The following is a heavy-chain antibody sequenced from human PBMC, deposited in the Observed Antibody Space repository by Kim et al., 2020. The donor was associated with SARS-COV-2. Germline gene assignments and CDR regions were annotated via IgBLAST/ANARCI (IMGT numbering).Heavy chain of an antibody. V-gene: IGHV3-23*01. J-gene: IGHJ6*02. Sequence: SVKGRFTISRDNSKNTLYLQMNSLRAEDTAVYYCAKSVRALGHYYYGMDVWGQGTTVTVSS. D-gene: IGHD1-26*01. CDR3: AKSVRALGHYYYGMDV.